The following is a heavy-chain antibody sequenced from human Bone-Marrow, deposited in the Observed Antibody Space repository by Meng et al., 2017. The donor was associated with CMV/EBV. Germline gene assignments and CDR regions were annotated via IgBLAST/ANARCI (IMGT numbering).Heavy chain of an antibody. Sequence: GESLKISFAASGFTFSSYAMHWVRQAPGKGLEWVAVISYDGSNKYYADSVKGRFTISRDNSKNTLYLQMNSLRAEDTAVYYCASSVGAARPPPYYYYYGMDVWGQGTTVTVSS. CDR2: ISYDGSNK. CDR1: GFTFSSYA. D-gene: IGHD6-6*01. CDR3: ASSVGAARPPPYYYYYGMDV. J-gene: IGHJ6*02. V-gene: IGHV3-30-3*01.